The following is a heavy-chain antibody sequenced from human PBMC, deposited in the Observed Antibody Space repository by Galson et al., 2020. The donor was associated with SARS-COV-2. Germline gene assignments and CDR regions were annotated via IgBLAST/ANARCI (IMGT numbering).Heavy chain of an antibody. D-gene: IGHD3-22*01. CDR2: IYHSWST. V-gene: IGHV4-4*02. CDR1: GGSISSSNW. J-gene: IGHJ6*02. CDR3: AREPVNYYDSYYYYYGMDV. Sequence: SETLSLTCAVSGGSISSSNWWSWVRQPPGKGLEWIGEIYHSWSTNYNPSLKSRVTISVDTSKNQFSLKLSSVTAADTAVYYCAREPVNYYDSYYYYYGMDVWGQGTTVTVSS.